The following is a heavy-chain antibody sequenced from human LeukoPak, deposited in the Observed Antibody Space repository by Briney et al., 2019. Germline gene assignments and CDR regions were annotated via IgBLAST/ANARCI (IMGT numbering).Heavy chain of an antibody. D-gene: IGHD2-21*01. CDR3: TTDAGGYCGGDCYWVDY. V-gene: IGHV3-15*01. CDR2: IKSKTDGGTT. CDR1: RFTFSNAW. Sequence: GGSLRLSCAASRFTFSNAWMSWVRQAPGKGLEWVGRIKSKTDGGTTDYAAPVKGRFTISRDDSKNTLYLQMNSLKTEDTAVYYCTTDAGGYCGGDCYWVDYWGQGTLVTVSS. J-gene: IGHJ4*02.